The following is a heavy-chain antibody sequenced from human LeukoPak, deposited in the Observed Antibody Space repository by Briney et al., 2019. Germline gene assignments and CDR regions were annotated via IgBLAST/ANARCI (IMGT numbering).Heavy chain of an antibody. J-gene: IGHJ4*02. CDR3: AKDHLGITMVRGVPDY. Sequence: PGGSLRLSCAASGFTFSSYAMSWVRQAPGKGLEWVSAISGSGGSTYYADSVKGRFTISRDNPKNTLYLQMNSLKAEDTAVYYCAKDHLGITMVRGVPDYWGQGTLVTVSS. CDR2: ISGSGGST. D-gene: IGHD3-10*01. V-gene: IGHV3-23*01. CDR1: GFTFSSYA.